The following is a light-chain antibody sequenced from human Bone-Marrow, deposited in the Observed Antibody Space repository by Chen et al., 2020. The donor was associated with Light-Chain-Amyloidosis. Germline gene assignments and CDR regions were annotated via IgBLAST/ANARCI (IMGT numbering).Light chain of an antibody. CDR2: EVT. CDR1: SRDVGGDNH. Sequence: QSALTQPASVSGSPGQSITISCTGTSRDVGGDNHVSWYQQHPDKAPKLMIYEVTNRPSWVPDRFSGSKSDNTASLTISGLQTEDEADYFCSSYTITTTLVFGSGTRVTVL. CDR3: SSYTITTTLV. V-gene: IGLV2-14*01. J-gene: IGLJ1*01.